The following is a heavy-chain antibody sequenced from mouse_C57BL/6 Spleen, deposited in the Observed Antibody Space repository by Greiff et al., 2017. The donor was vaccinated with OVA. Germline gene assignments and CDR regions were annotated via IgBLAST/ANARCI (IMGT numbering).Heavy chain of an antibody. CDR2: ISYSGST. Sequence: EVQGVESGPGMVKPSQSLSLTCTVTGYSITSGYDWHWIRHFPGNKLEWMGYISYSGSTNYNPSLKSRISITHDTSKNHFFLKLNSVTTEDTATYYCARGGLRYAMDYWGQGTSVTVSS. D-gene: IGHD2-4*01. V-gene: IGHV3-1*01. CDR3: ARGGLRYAMDY. CDR1: GYSITSGYD. J-gene: IGHJ4*01.